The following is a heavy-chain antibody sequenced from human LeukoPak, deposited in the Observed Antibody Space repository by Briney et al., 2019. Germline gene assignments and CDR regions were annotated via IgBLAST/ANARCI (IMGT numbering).Heavy chain of an antibody. CDR3: VKDWGYSSSFFEM. J-gene: IGHJ4*02. CDR2: ISWNSGKI. CDR1: GFMFDDYA. D-gene: IGHD6-13*01. Sequence: GGSLRHSCAASGFMFDDYAMHWVRQAPGKGLEWVSGISWNSGKIDYADSVKGRFTISRDNAKNSLYLQMNSLRVEDMALYYCVKDWGYSSSFFEMWGQGTLVTVSS. V-gene: IGHV3-9*03.